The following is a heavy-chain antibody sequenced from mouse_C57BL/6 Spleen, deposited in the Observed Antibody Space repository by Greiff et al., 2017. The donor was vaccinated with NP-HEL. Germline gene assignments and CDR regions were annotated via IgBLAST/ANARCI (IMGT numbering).Heavy chain of an antibody. Sequence: EVMLVESGAGLVKPGGSLKLSCAASGFTFSSYAMSWVRQTPETRLEWVAYISSGGDYIYYADTVKGRFTISRDNARNTLYLQISSLKSEDTAMYYCTNGYDYAWFAYWGQWTLVTVSA. CDR1: GFTFSSYA. V-gene: IGHV5-9-1*02. CDR2: ISSGGDYI. D-gene: IGHD2-4*01. J-gene: IGHJ3*01. CDR3: TNGYDYAWFAY.